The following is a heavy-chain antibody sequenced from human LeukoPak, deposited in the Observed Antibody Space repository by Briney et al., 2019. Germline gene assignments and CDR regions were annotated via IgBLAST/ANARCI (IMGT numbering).Heavy chain of an antibody. CDR2: INTNTGNP. CDR1: GYTFTYYY. CDR3: ARPGGYGNYPYYYMDV. J-gene: IGHJ6*03. V-gene: IGHV7-4-1*02. D-gene: IGHD4-17*01. Sequence: ASVKVSCKASGYTFTYYYMHWVRQAPGQGLEWMGWINTNTGNPTYAQGFTGRFVFSLDTSVSTAYLQISSLKAEDTAVYYCARPGGYGNYPYYYMDVWGKGTTVTVSS.